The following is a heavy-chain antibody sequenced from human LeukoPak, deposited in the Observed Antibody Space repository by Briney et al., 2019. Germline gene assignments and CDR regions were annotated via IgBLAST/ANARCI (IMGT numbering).Heavy chain of an antibody. V-gene: IGHV3-11*01. Sequence: KPGGSLRLSCAASGFTFSDYYMGWIRQAPGKGLEWLSYISISGSNIYYADSVKGRFTISRDNAKNSLYLKMNSLRAEDTAVYFCARGVVLAANFDYWGQGTLVTVSS. J-gene: IGHJ4*02. CDR2: ISISGSNI. D-gene: IGHD2-15*01. CDR1: GFTFSDYY. CDR3: ARGVVLAANFDY.